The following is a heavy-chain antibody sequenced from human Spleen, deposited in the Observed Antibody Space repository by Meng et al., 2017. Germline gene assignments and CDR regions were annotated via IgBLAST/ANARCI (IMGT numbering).Heavy chain of an antibody. CDR3: VRVYYSAFDI. Sequence: GSLRLSCAVSGDSISSSSYYWGWIRQPPGKGLEWIGSIFHSGNTHYNPSLKSRVTISIDTSKNQFSLYLNPVTAADTALYYCVRVYYSAFDIWGQGTMVTVSS. J-gene: IGHJ3*02. V-gene: IGHV4-39*07. D-gene: IGHD3-10*01. CDR1: GDSISSSSYY. CDR2: IFHSGNT.